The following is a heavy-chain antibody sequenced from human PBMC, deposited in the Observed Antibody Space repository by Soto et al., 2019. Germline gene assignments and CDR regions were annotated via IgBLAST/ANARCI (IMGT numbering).Heavy chain of an antibody. Sequence: LRLSCAASGFTFSSYAMSWVRQAPGKGLEWVSAISGSGGSTYYADSVKGRFTISRDNSKNTLYLQMNSLRAEDTAVYYCAKDSSSWNRENFDYWGQGTMVTVSS. CDR2: ISGSGGST. J-gene: IGHJ4*03. D-gene: IGHD6-13*01. CDR3: AKDSSSWNRENFDY. CDR1: GFTFSSYA. V-gene: IGHV3-23*01.